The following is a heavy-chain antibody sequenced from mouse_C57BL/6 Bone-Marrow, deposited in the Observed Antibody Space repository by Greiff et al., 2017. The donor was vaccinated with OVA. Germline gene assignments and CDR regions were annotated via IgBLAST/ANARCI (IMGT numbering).Heavy chain of an antibody. Sequence: QVQLKQPGAELVRPGTSVKLPCKASGYTFTSYWMHWVKQRPGQGLEWIGVIDPSDSYTNYNQKFKGKATLTVDTSSSTAYMQLSSLTSEDSAVYYCARVGYSNRDWGQGTTLTVSS. V-gene: IGHV1-59*01. J-gene: IGHJ2*01. CDR3: ARVGYSNRD. D-gene: IGHD2-5*01. CDR1: GYTFTSYW. CDR2: IDPSDSYT.